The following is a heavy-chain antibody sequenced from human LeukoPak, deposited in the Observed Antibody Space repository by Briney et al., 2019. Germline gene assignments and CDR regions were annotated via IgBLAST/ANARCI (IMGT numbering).Heavy chain of an antibody. CDR2: IYHTGSS. D-gene: IGHD6-19*01. CDR1: GGSISSSKW. CDR3: ARGYTDGWLIGY. Sequence: SETLSLTCAVSGGSISSSKWWTWVRRPPGKGLEWIGEIYHTGSSNYNPSLKSRVTISVDKSNNQFSLKVSSVTAADTAVYYCARGYTDGWLIGYWGQGTLVTVSS. J-gene: IGHJ4*02. V-gene: IGHV4-4*02.